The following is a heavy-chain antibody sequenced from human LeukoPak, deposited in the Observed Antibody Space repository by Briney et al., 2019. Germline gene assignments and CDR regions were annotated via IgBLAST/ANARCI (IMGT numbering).Heavy chain of an antibody. V-gene: IGHV1-18*01. D-gene: IGHD1-26*01. CDR3: ARDTWSEWELLGDDY. J-gene: IGHJ4*02. CDR2: ISAYNGNT. CDR1: GYTFTSYG. Sequence: GASVKVSCTASGYTFTSYGISWVRQAPGQGLEWMGWISAYNGNTNYAQKLQGRVTMTTDTSTSTAYMELRSLRSDDTAVYYCARDTWSEWELLGDDYWGQGTLVTVSS.